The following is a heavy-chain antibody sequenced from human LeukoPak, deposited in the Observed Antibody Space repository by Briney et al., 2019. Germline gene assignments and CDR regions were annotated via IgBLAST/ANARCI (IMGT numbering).Heavy chain of an antibody. D-gene: IGHD7-27*01. V-gene: IGHV3-21*01. CDR3: TRNNWGIDY. CDR1: GFTFSSYS. CDR2: LGTSSSYI. Sequence: PGGSLRLSCAASGFTFSSYSMNWVRQAPGKGLEWVSSLGTSSSYIYYADSVKGRFTVSRDNAKNMMFLQMDSLRAEDTALYYCTRNNWGIDYWGQGTLVTVSS. J-gene: IGHJ4*02.